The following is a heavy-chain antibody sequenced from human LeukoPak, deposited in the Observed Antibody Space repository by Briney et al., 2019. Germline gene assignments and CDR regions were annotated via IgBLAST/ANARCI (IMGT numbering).Heavy chain of an antibody. CDR2: ISGSGGST. D-gene: IGHD3-10*01. J-gene: IGHJ4*02. V-gene: IGHV3-23*01. Sequence: GGSLRLSCAASGFTFSSYAMSSVRQAPGKGLEWVSAISGSGGSTYYADSVKGRFTISRDNSKNTLYLQMNSLRAEDTAVYYCALYYGSGSYRPRYFDYWGQGTLVTVSS. CDR1: GFTFSSYA. CDR3: ALYYGSGSYRPRYFDY.